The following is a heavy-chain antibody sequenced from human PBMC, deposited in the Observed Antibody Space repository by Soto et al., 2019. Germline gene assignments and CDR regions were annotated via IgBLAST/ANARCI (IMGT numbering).Heavy chain of an antibody. CDR2: IDNNGDTT. D-gene: IGHD6-19*01. V-gene: IGHV3-64D*06. CDR3: VKRIAVFGMDV. J-gene: IGHJ6*02. Sequence: EVQLVESGGGLVQPGESLRLSCSASGFTFSSYAMHWVRQAPGKGLECISAIDNNGDTTYYADSVKGRFTISRDNSKNTLSLQMSSLRPEDTAVYYCVKRIAVFGMDVWGHGTTVTVSS. CDR1: GFTFSSYA.